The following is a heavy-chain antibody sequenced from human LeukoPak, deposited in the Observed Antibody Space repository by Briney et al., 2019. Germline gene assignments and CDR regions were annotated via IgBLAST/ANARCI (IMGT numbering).Heavy chain of an antibody. V-gene: IGHV1-8*01. CDR3: ARGRLSATSDCYMDV. J-gene: IGHJ6*03. CDR1: GYTFTSYD. D-gene: IGHD2/OR15-2a*01. Sequence: ASVKVSCKASGYTFTSYDINWVRHAPGQGLEWMGWMNTNSDTGYAQKLQGRVTMTRNTSISTAYMELSSLRSEDTAVYYCARGRLSATSDCYMDVWGKGTTVTISS. CDR2: MNTNSDT.